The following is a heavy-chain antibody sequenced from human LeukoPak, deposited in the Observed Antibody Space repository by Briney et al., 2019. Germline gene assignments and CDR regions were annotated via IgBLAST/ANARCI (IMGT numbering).Heavy chain of an antibody. J-gene: IGHJ4*02. CDR3: AMLGYCSGGSCYYFDY. D-gene: IGHD2-15*01. CDR2: IIPIFGTA. V-gene: IGHV1-69*06. CDR1: GGTFSSYA. Sequence: ASVKVSCKASGGTFSSYAISWVRQAPGQGLEWMGRIIPIFGTANYAQKFQGGVTITADKSTSTAYMELSSLRSEDTAVYYCAMLGYCSGGSCYYFDYWGQGTLVTVSS.